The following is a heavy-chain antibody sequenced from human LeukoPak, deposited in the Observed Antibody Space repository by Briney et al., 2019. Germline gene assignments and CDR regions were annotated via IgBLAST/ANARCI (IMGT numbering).Heavy chain of an antibody. CDR3: ARGTTMVRGVSHFDY. J-gene: IGHJ4*02. Sequence: SETLSLTCTVSGGSISSGGYYWSWIRQHPGKGLEWIGFIYYSGSTYYNPSLKSRVTISVDTSKNQFSLKLSSVTAADTAVYYCARGTTMVRGVSHFDYWGQGTLVTVSS. CDR1: GGSISSGGYY. D-gene: IGHD3-10*01. V-gene: IGHV4-31*03. CDR2: IYYSGST.